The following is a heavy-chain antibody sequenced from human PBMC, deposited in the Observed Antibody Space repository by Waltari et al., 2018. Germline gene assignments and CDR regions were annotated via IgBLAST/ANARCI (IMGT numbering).Heavy chain of an antibody. CDR3: ARDPSSLYYDSSGYYYM. CDR2: ISSSRSYI. J-gene: IGHJ4*02. V-gene: IGHV3-21*01. CDR1: GFTFSSYS. D-gene: IGHD3-22*01. Sequence: EVQLVESGGGLVKPGGSLRLSCAASGFTFSSYSMNWVRQAPGKGLEWVSSISSSRSYIYYADSVKGRFTISRDNAKNSLYLQMNSLRAEDTAVYYCARDPSSLYYDSSGYYYMGGQGTLVTVSS.